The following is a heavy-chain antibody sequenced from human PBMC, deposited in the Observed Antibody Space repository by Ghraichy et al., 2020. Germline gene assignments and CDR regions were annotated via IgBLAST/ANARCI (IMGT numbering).Heavy chain of an antibody. V-gene: IGHV4-59*12. J-gene: IGHJ6*02. D-gene: IGHD3-10*01. Sequence: GSLRLSCTVSGDSISSYYWSWIRQPPGKGLEWIGYIYYSGSTNYNPSLKSRVTISVDTSKNQFSLKLSSVTAADTAVYYCARSTSGFDYGMDVWGQGTTVTVSS. CDR3: ARSTSGFDYGMDV. CDR2: IYYSGST. CDR1: GDSISSYY.